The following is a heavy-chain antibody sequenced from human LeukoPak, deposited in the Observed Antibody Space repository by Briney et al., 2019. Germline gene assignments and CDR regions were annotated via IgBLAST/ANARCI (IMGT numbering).Heavy chain of an antibody. V-gene: IGHV3-21*01. Sequence: GSLRLSCAASGFTFSSYSINWVRQAPGEVLERVSSISSSSSYKYHADSRKARITISRDNDKTSLYLQMHSLRAEDTAVYYCARDGPSRSYDYWGQGTLVTVSS. CDR1: GFTFSSYS. J-gene: IGHJ4*02. CDR2: ISSSSSYK. CDR3: ARDGPSRSYDY. D-gene: IGHD6-13*01.